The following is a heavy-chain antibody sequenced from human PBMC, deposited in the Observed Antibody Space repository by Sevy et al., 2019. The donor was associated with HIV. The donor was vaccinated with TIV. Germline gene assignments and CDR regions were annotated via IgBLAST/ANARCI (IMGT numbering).Heavy chain of an antibody. CDR1: GFTFSSYW. CDR3: AREARIAAAGTTDY. V-gene: IGHV3-74*01. CDR2: INSDGSGT. Sequence: GGSLRLSCAASGFTFSSYWMHWVRQAPGKGLVWVSRINSDGSGTSYADSVKGRFTISRDNAKNTLYLQMNSLRAKDTAVYYCAREARIAAAGTTDYWGQGTLVTVSS. D-gene: IGHD6-13*01. J-gene: IGHJ4*02.